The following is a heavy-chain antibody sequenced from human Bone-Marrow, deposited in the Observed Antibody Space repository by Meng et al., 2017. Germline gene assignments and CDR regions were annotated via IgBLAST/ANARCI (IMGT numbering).Heavy chain of an antibody. J-gene: IGHJ5*02. CDR1: RDTVSSNSAA. CDR2: TYYRSKWYN. D-gene: IGHD3-10*01. V-gene: IGHV6-1*01. Sequence: SQTPSLSCAISRDTVSSNSAAWNWIRQPPSRGLEWPGRTYYRSKWYNDYAVSVKSRIPINPDTSKKQFSLQLNSVTPEDTAVDYCARVGSFGWFGDDWFDPWGQGTLVTVSS. CDR3: ARVGSFGWFGDDWFDP.